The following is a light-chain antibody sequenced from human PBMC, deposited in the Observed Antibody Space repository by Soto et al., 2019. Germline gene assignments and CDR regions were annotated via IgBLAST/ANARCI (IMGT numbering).Light chain of an antibody. V-gene: IGLV2-14*01. CDR2: DVS. CDR3: SSYTSSSTVV. J-gene: IGLJ2*01. Sequence: QSVLTQPASVSGSPGQSITISCTGTSSDVGGYNYVSWYQQHPGKAPKLMLYDVSNRPSGVSNRFSGSKSGNTASLTISGLQADDEADYYCSSYTSSSTVVFGGGTKLTVL. CDR1: SSDVGGYNY.